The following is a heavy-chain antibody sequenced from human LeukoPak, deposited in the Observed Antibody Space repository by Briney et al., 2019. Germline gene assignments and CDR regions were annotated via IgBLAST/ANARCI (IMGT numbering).Heavy chain of an antibody. V-gene: IGHV4-34*01. J-gene: IGHJ4*02. CDR2: INHSGST. Sequence: SETLSLTCAVYGGSFSGYYWSWIRQPPGKGLERIGEINHSGSTNYNPSLKSRVTISVDTSKNQFSLKLSSVTAADTAVYYCARVIMVTATRPFDYWGQGTLVTVSS. D-gene: IGHD2-21*02. CDR1: GGSFSGYY. CDR3: ARVIMVTATRPFDY.